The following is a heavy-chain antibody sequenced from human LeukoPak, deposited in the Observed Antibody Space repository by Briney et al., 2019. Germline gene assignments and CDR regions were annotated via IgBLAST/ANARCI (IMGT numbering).Heavy chain of an antibody. CDR2: IYYSRTT. D-gene: IGHD3-3*01. CDR1: GDSISTSSYC. Sequence: PSETLSLTCTVSGDSISTSSYCWGWIRQPPGKGLEWIGSIYYSRTTYYNPSLKSRVTISVDTSKNQFSLKLSSVTAADTAVYYCARPDFWSVGQDYWGQGTLVTVSS. CDR3: ARPDFWSVGQDY. J-gene: IGHJ4*02. V-gene: IGHV4-39*01.